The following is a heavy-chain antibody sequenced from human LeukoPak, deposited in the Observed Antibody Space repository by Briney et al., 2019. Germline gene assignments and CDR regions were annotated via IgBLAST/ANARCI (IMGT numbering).Heavy chain of an antibody. D-gene: IGHD6-13*01. J-gene: IGHJ4*02. CDR2: IRPYNGDT. Sequence: GASVKVSCKASGYTFIAYGISWVRQAPGQGLEWMGWIRPYNGDTNYAQKFQGRVTMTTGTSTTTAYMELRGLRSDDTAVYYCARAGIAADGIIDYWGQGTLVTVSS. CDR3: ARAGIAADGIIDY. V-gene: IGHV1-18*01. CDR1: GYTFIAYG.